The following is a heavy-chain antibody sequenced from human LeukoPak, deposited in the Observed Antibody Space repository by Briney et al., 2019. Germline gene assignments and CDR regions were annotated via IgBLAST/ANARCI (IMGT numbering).Heavy chain of an antibody. CDR2: INPNSGGT. D-gene: IGHD3-3*01. CDR3: ARGTVLRFLEWLLYRGRYYYYGMDV. V-gene: IGHV1-2*02. Sequence: ASVKVSCKASGYTFTGYYMHWVRQAPGQGLEWMGWINPNSGGTNYAQKFQGRVTMTRNTSISTAYMELSSLRSEDTAVYYCARGTVLRFLEWLLYRGRYYYYGMDVWGQGTTVTVSS. J-gene: IGHJ6*02. CDR1: GYTFTGYY.